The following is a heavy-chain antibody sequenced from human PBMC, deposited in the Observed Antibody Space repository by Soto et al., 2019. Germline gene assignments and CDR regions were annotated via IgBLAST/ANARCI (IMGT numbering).Heavy chain of an antibody. D-gene: IGHD2-15*01. CDR3: ARFFGYCSGGSCSDVNWFDP. CDR2: IYPGDSDT. V-gene: IGHV5-51*01. CDR1: GYSFTSYW. Sequence: PGESLKISCKGSGYSFTSYWIGWVRQMPGKGLEWMGIIYPGDSDTRYSPSFQGQVTISADKSISTAYLQWSSLKASDTAMYYCARFFGYCSGGSCSDVNWFDPWGQGTLVTVLL. J-gene: IGHJ5*02.